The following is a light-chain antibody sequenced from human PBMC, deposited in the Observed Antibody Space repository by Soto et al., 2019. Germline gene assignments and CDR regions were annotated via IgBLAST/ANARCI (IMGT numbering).Light chain of an antibody. CDR3: QQRSNWLT. CDR1: QSFRGL. J-gene: IGKJ4*01. Sequence: EFVLTQSPVPLSLSPRERATLSYRASQSFRGLLAWYQQKPGQAPRLLIYDASNRATGIPARFSGSGSGTDFTLTISSLEPEDFAVYYCQQRSNWLTFGGGTMVDIK. CDR2: DAS. V-gene: IGKV3-11*01.